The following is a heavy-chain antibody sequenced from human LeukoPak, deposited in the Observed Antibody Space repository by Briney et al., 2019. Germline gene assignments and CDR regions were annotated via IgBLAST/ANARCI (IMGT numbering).Heavy chain of an antibody. CDR1: GFTLSSSG. CDR2: IRFDGSNK. CDR3: AEAVVGTGTFGYMDV. Sequence: GGSLRLSCVASGFTLSSSGMHWVRQAPGKGLEWVAFIRFDGSNKYYADSVKGRFSISRDNSWNTLYLQMNSLRADDTALYYCAEAVVGTGTFGYMDVWGKGTTVTISS. J-gene: IGHJ6*03. V-gene: IGHV3-30*02. D-gene: IGHD1-14*01.